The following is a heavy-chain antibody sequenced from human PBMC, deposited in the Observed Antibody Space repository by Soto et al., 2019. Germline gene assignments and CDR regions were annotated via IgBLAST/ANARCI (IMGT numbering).Heavy chain of an antibody. D-gene: IGHD5-12*01. J-gene: IGHJ4*02. Sequence: PGGSLRLSCVASGFNFGNFGMHWVRQAPGKGLEWLTVISNDENIKQDSVRGRFAIARDNYKNTLYLHLTSLRAEDTAIYYCARGLRGVLDYWGQGNLVTVSS. CDR3: ARGLRGVLDY. V-gene: IGHV3-33*01. CDR2: ISNDENIK. CDR1: GFNFGNFG.